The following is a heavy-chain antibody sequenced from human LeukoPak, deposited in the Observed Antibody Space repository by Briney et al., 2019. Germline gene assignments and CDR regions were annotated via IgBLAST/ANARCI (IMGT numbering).Heavy chain of an antibody. V-gene: IGHV1-2*02. Sequence: GASVKVSCKASGYTFTSYGISWVRQAPGQGLEWMGWINPNSGGTNYAQKFQGRVTMTRDTSISTAYMELSRLRSDDTAVYYCATLHIAAAGSFDYWGQGTLVTVSS. CDR1: GYTFTSYG. J-gene: IGHJ4*02. D-gene: IGHD6-13*01. CDR2: INPNSGGT. CDR3: ATLHIAAAGSFDY.